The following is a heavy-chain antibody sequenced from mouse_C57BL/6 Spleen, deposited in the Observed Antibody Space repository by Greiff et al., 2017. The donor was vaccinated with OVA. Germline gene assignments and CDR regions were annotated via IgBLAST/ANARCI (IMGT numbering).Heavy chain of an antibody. CDR1: GFNITDDY. CDR2: IDPENGDT. V-gene: IGHV14-4*01. D-gene: IGHD2-5*01. J-gene: IGHJ3*01. Sequence: VQLQQSGAELVRPGASVKLSCTASGFNITDDYMHWVKQRPEQGLEWIGWIDPENGDTEYASKLQGKATITADKSSNTAYMQLSSLTSEYTAVCYCTAYYSTVAYWGQGTLVTVSS. CDR3: TAYYSTVAY.